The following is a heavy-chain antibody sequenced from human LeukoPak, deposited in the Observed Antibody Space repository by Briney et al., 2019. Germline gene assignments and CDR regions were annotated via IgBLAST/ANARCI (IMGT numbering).Heavy chain of an antibody. V-gene: IGHV4-59*08. CDR2: IYYSGST. CDR1: GGSISSYY. D-gene: IGHD1-26*01. CDR3: ARHGGVGATIAY. Sequence: SETLSLTCTVSGGSISSYYWSWIRQPPGKGLEWIGYIYYSGSTNYNPSLKSRVAISVDTSKNQFSLKLSSVTAADTAVYYCARHGGVGATIAYWGQGTLVTVSS. J-gene: IGHJ4*02.